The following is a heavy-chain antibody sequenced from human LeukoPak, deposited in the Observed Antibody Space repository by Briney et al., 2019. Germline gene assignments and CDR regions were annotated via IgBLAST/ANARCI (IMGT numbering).Heavy chain of an antibody. V-gene: IGHV1-2*04. D-gene: IGHD6-13*01. CDR1: GYTFTGYY. CDR2: VNPNSGGT. CDR3: AREGDSSSWYLMGTPLDAFDI. J-gene: IGHJ3*02. Sequence: ASVKVSCEASGYTFTGYYMHWVRQSPGQGLEWMGWVNPNSGGTNYAQKFQGWVTMTRDTSISTAYMELSRLRSDDTAVYYCAREGDSSSWYLMGTPLDAFDIWGQGTMVTVSS.